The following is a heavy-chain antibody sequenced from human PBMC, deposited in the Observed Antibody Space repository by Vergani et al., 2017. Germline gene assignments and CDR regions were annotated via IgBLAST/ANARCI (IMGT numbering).Heavy chain of an antibody. V-gene: IGHV3-20*04. CDR3: AGDRGDYSSGWFHFDI. Sequence: EVQLVESGGGVVRPGGSLRLSCAASGFPFDDYGMSWVRQAPGKGLEWVSGINWNGGSTGYADSVKGRFTIARDNAKNSLYLQMNSLRAEDTALYYCAGDRGDYSSGWFHFDIWGQGRMVTVSS. D-gene: IGHD6-19*01. J-gene: IGHJ3*02. CDR2: INWNGGST. CDR1: GFPFDDYG.